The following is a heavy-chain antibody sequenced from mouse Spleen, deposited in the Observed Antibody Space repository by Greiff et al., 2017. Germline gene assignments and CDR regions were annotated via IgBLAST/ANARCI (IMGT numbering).Heavy chain of an antibody. CDR2: IDPSDSYT. CDR1: GYTFTSYW. D-gene: IGHD1-1*01. J-gene: IGHJ4*01. V-gene: IGHV1-59*01. Sequence: VQLQQPGAELVRPGTSVKLSCKASGYTFTSYWMHWVKQRPGQGLEWIGVIDPSDSYTNYNQKFKGKATLTVDTSSSTAYMQLSSLTSEDSAVYYCARERAVVAYYYAMDYWGQGTTLTVSS. CDR3: ARERAVVAYYYAMDY.